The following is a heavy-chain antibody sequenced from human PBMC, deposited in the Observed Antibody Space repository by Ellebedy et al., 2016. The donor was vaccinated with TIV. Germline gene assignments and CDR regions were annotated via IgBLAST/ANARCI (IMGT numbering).Heavy chain of an antibody. CDR1: GGSISSGDYY. V-gene: IGHV4-61*08. J-gene: IGHJ6*02. D-gene: IGHD6-19*01. CDR2: IYYRGST. CDR3: ARVIAVAGTYYYGMDV. Sequence: GSLRLSCTVSGGSISSGDYYWSWIRQPPGRGLEWIGYIYYRGSTNYNPSLKSRVTISVDTSKNQFSLKLSSVTAADTAVYYCARVIAVAGTYYYGMDVWGQGTTVTVSS.